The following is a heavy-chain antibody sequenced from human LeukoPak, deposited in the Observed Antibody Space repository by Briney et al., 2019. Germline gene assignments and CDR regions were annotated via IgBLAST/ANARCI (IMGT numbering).Heavy chain of an antibody. CDR1: GFSFNNYA. D-gene: IGHD1-7*01. CDR2: INSNGGST. V-gene: IGHV3-64*01. CDR3: ARGGGYNWNWGYAFDI. Sequence: GGSLRLSCAASGFSFNNYAMYWVRQAPGKGLEYVSGINSNGGSTNYANSVKDRFTISRDKTKNMLFLQMGSPRAEDMAVYYCARGGGYNWNWGYAFDIWGQGTMVTVSS. J-gene: IGHJ3*02.